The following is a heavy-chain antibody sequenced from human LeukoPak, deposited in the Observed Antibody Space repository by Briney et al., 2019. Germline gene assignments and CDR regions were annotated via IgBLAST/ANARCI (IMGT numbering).Heavy chain of an antibody. V-gene: IGHV1-24*01. D-gene: IGHD2-15*01. CDR1: GYTLTELS. CDR3: ATSVGSVGLPPSDAFDI. Sequence: ASVKVSCKVSGYTLTELSMHWVRQAPGKGLEWMGGFDPEDGETIYAQKFQGRVTMTEDTSTDTAYMELSSLRSEDTAVYYCATSVGSVGLPPSDAFDIWGQGTMVTVSS. CDR2: FDPEDGET. J-gene: IGHJ3*02.